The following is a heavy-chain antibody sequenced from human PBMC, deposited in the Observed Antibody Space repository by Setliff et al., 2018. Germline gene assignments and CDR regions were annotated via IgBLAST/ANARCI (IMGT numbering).Heavy chain of an antibody. CDR1: GYSFSDFY. CDR3: AIDYGPTGTPYH. Sequence: ASVQVSCKASGYSFSDFYMHWVRQVPGEGLEALGRIDPRDDFTVYAERFKDRLTITADTSTDTSYMEMSSLRFEDTAVYYCAIDYGPTGTPYHWGQGTPVTVS. D-gene: IGHD1-1*01. J-gene: IGHJ4*02. CDR2: IDPRDDFT. V-gene: IGHV1-69-2*01.